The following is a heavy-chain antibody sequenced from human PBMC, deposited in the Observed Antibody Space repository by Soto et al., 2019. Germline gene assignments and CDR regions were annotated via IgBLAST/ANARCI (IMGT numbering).Heavy chain of an antibody. CDR3: ARDGPYYYDSSGYAFDY. Sequence: GGSLRLSCAASGFTFSSYSMNWVRQAPGKGLEWVSSISSSSSYIYYADSVKGRFTISRDNAKNSLYLQMNSLRAEDTAVYYCARDGPYYYDSSGYAFDYWGQGTLVTVSS. CDR1: GFTFSSYS. D-gene: IGHD3-22*01. V-gene: IGHV3-21*01. J-gene: IGHJ4*02. CDR2: ISSSSSYI.